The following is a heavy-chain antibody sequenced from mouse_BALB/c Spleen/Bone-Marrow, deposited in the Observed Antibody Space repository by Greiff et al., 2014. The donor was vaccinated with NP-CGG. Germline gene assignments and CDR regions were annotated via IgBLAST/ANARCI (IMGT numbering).Heavy chain of an antibody. CDR1: GCTFTDYV. Sequence: VKLQESGPELVKPGASVKMSCKASGCTFTDYVISWVKQRTGQGLEWIGEIDPGRGSSFYNEKFKAKATLTADKSANTAYMQLSSLTSEDSAVYFCARDGSFAAMDYWGQGTSLTVSS. J-gene: IGHJ4*01. V-gene: IGHV1-77*01. D-gene: IGHD1-1*02. CDR2: IDPGRGSS. CDR3: ARDGSFAAMDY.